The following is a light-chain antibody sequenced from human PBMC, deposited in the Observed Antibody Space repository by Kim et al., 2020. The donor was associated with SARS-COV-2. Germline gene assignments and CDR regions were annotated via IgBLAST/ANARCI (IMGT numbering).Light chain of an antibody. CDR1: SLRSYY. V-gene: IGLV3-19*01. J-gene: IGLJ2*01. CDR3: QSRYSSDKVV. Sequence: SSELTQDPAVSVALGQTVRITCQGDSLRSYYASWNQQKPGQAPVLVIYGKNNRPSGIPDRFSGSSSGNTASLTITGAQAEDEADYYCQSRYSSDKVVFGGGTQLTVL. CDR2: GKN.